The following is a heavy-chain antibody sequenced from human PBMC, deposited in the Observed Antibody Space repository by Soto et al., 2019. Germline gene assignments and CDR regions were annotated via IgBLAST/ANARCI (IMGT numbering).Heavy chain of an antibody. Sequence: PGGSLRLSCAASGFTFSGYAMSWVRQAPGKGLEWVSAISGSGGSTYYADSVKGRFTISRDNSKNTLYLQMNSLRAEDTAVYYCAKEGYYDSSGYYYPYYYYYGMDVWGQGTTVTVSS. CDR3: AKEGYYDSSGYYYPYYYYYGMDV. CDR2: ISGSGGST. D-gene: IGHD3-22*01. J-gene: IGHJ6*02. CDR1: GFTFSGYA. V-gene: IGHV3-23*01.